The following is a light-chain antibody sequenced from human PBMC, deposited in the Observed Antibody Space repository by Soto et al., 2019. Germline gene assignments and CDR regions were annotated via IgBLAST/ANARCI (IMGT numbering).Light chain of an antibody. V-gene: IGLV2-18*02. CDR2: DVT. CDR1: SSDVGNSNG. CDR3: SSYTSSSTYV. J-gene: IGLJ1*01. Sequence: QSALTQPPSVSGSPGQSVAISCTGTSSDVGNSNGVSWYQQAPGTAPKLMIYDVTNRPSGVPDRFSGSKSGNTASLTISGLQGDDEADYYCSSYTSSSTYVFGNGTKLTVL.